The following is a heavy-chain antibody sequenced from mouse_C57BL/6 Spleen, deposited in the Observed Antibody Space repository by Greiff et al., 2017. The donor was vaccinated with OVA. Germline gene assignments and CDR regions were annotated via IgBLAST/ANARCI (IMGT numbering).Heavy chain of an antibody. CDR3: TRSGYSNYVGAMDY. Sequence: EVQLVESGEGLVKPGGSLKLSCAASGFTFSSYAMSWVRQTPEKRLEWVAYISSGGDYIYYADTVKGRFTISRDNARNTLYLQMSSLKSEDTAMYYCTRSGYSNYVGAMDYWGQGTSVTVSS. J-gene: IGHJ4*01. CDR1: GFTFSSYA. D-gene: IGHD2-5*01. V-gene: IGHV5-9-1*02. CDR2: ISSGGDYI.